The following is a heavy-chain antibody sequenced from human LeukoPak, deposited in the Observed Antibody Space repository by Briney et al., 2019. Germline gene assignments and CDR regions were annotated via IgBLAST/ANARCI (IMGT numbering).Heavy chain of an antibody. D-gene: IGHD1-26*01. CDR1: GFTFTSST. V-gene: IGHV1-58*02. CDR3: ARESGSYEAYFDY. Sequence: GTSVKVSCKASGFTFTSSTIQWVRQARGQRLEWIGWIVVGSGNTNYAQKFQERVIITRDMSTTTVYMELSSLRSEDTAVYYCARESGSYEAYFDYWGQGTLVTVSS. CDR2: IVVGSGNT. J-gene: IGHJ4*02.